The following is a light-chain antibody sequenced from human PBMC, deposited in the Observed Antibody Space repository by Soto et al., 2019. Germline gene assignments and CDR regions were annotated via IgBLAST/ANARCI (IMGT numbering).Light chain of an antibody. CDR3: QQYYNWPT. Sequence: ERVMTQSPATLSVSPGERATLSCRASHRVTTDLAWYQQKPGQAPRLLIYGASTRATGIPARFSGSGSGTEFTLTISSLQSEDSAVYYCQQYYNWPTFGQGTKVEIK. CDR1: HRVTTD. V-gene: IGKV3-15*01. J-gene: IGKJ1*01. CDR2: GAS.